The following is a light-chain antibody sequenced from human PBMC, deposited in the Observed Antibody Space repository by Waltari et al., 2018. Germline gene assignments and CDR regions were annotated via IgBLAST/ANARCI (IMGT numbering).Light chain of an antibody. CDR1: QGISSY. CDR2: AAS. J-gene: IGKJ4*01. V-gene: IGKV1-8*01. Sequence: AIRMTQSPSSLSASTGDIVTITCRASQGISSYLAWYQQKPGKAPKLLIYAASTLQSGVPSRFSGSGSGTDFTLTISCLQSEDFATYYCQQYYSYPRTFGGGTKVEIK. CDR3: QQYYSYPRT.